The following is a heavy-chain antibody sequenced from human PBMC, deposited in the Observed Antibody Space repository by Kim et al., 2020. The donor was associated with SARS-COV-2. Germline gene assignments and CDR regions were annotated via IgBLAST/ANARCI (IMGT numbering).Heavy chain of an antibody. CDR1: GFTFVNYW. Sequence: GGSLRLSCAGSGFTFVNYWMTWVRQAPGKGLEWVASINEEGSEKYHVESVTGRFTISRDNARNSLYLQMNSLRVEDTAMYYCVKLNWIEVADWGQGTLVTVPS. J-gene: IGHJ4*02. CDR2: INEEGSEK. V-gene: IGHV3-7*01. CDR3: VKLNWIEVAD. D-gene: IGHD6-19*01.